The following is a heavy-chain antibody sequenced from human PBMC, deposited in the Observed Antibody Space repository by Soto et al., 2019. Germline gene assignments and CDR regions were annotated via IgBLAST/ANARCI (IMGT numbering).Heavy chain of an antibody. J-gene: IGHJ5*02. Sequence: EVQLVESGGALVQPGGSLRLSCAGSGFIFNSYPMNWVRQAPGKGLEWVAYISSSSKAIYYADSVKGRFTISRDNXKNSLYLQMNSLRDEDSAVYYCTRQNLEHSSGWYPWGQGTLVTVSS. CDR3: TRQNLEHSSGWYP. CDR1: GFIFNSYP. D-gene: IGHD6-19*01. CDR2: ISSSSKAI. V-gene: IGHV3-48*02.